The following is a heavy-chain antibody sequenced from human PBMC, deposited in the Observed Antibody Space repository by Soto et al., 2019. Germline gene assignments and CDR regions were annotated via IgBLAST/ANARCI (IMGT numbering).Heavy chain of an antibody. Sequence: ASVKVSCKASGYTFTSYDINWVRQATGRGLEWMGWMNPNSGNTGYAQKFQGRVTMTRNTSISTAYMELSSLRSEDTAVYYCARVSRRWDIVVVVAARDAFDIWGQGTMVTVSS. CDR1: GYTFTSYD. J-gene: IGHJ3*02. CDR3: ARVSRRWDIVVVVAARDAFDI. D-gene: IGHD2-15*01. V-gene: IGHV1-8*01. CDR2: MNPNSGNT.